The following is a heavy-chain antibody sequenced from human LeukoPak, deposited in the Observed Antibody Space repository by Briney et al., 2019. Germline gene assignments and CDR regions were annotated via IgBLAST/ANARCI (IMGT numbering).Heavy chain of an antibody. Sequence: SETLSLTCTVSGGSISSYYCGWIRQPPGKGLEWIGYIYYSGSTNYNPSLKSRVTISVDTSKNQFSLKLSSVTAADTAVYYCARSLWPLYYFDYWGQGTLVTVSS. V-gene: IGHV4-59*01. D-gene: IGHD2-21*01. CDR3: ARSLWPLYYFDY. J-gene: IGHJ4*02. CDR1: GGSISSYY. CDR2: IYYSGST.